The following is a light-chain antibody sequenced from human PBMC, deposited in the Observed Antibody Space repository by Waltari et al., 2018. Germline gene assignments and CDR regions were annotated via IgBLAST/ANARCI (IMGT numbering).Light chain of an antibody. J-gene: IGLJ2*01. V-gene: IGLV2-14*03. CDR1: SSDVGTYNY. CDR2: DVS. CDR3: SSYISSSTLEL. Sequence: QSALTHPASVSGSPGQSLTIPCTGTSSDVGTYNYVSWYQQHPGKAPKLMIFDVSIRPSGVSNRFSGSKSGNTASLTISGLQAEDEADYYCSSYISSSTLELFGGGTSLTVL.